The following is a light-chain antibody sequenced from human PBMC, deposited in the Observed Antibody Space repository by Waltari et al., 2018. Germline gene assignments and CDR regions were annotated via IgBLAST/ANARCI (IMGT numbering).Light chain of an antibody. Sequence: DIVMTQSPDSLAVSLGERATINCKSRQSVFYSSKNKNYLAWYQQKPGKAPKLLIYRASTRESGVPDRFSGSGSGTDFTLTISSLQAEDVAVYYCQQYYGNPRTFGQGTKLEIK. CDR2: RAS. CDR3: QQYYGNPRT. J-gene: IGKJ2*01. CDR1: QSVFYSSKNKNY. V-gene: IGKV4-1*01.